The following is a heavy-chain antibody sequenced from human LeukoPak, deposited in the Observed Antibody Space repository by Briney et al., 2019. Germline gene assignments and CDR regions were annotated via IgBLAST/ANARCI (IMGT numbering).Heavy chain of an antibody. J-gene: IGHJ4*02. D-gene: IGHD6-13*01. V-gene: IGHV3-48*03. CDR1: GFTFSTFE. CDR3: ARDGRRHSSSWYVY. CDR2: IGSSGSPI. Sequence: GGSLRLSCAASGFTFSTFEMNWVRQAPGKGLEWVAHIGSSGSPIYYADSVKGRFTISRDNAKSSLYLQMSSLRAEDTAIYYCARDGRRHSSSWYVYWGQGTLVTVSS.